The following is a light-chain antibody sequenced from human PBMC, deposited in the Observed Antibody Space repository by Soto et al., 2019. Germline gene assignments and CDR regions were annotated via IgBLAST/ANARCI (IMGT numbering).Light chain of an antibody. J-gene: IGKJ1*01. CDR1: QSLVYSDGNTY. CDR3: MQGKHWPRT. Sequence: DVVMTQSPLSLPVTLGQPASIACRSSQSLVYSDGNTYLSWFQQRPGQSPRRLIYQGSNRDSGVPDRFSGSGSGTDFTLIISRVEADDAGVYYCMQGKHWPRTFGQGTKVDIQ. V-gene: IGKV2-30*01. CDR2: QGS.